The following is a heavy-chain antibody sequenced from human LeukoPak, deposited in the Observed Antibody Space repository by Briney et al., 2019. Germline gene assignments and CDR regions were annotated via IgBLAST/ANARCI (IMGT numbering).Heavy chain of an antibody. CDR3: ARSSYSSSSSV. Sequence: GGSLRLSCAVSGFTFSGFWMSWSRQAPGKGLEWVASINSDGSEGYYADVVKGRFTISRDNAKNSLYLQINSLRAEDTAVYYCARSSYSSSSSVWGKGKMVTVSS. CDR2: INSDGSEG. D-gene: IGHD6-6*01. J-gene: IGHJ3*01. V-gene: IGHV3-7*03. CDR1: GFTFSGFW.